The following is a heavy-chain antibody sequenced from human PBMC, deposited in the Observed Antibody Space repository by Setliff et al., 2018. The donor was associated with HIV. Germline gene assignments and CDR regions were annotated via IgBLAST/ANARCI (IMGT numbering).Heavy chain of an antibody. Sequence: ASVKVSCKAFGYIFSVYHMHWVRQTPGQGLEWVGWINPNNGGNYAQKFQGRVTMTRDTSISTAYMELNRLTSDDTAVYFCAREGFGNTGDLAMAVLDYWGQGTLVTVSS. CDR3: AREGFGNTGDLAMAVLDY. J-gene: IGHJ4*02. CDR1: GYIFSVYH. D-gene: IGHD5-18*01. V-gene: IGHV1-2*02. CDR2: INPNNGG.